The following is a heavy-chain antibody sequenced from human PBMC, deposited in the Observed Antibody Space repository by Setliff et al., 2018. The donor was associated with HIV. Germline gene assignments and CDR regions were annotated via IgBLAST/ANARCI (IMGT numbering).Heavy chain of an antibody. Sequence: GASVKVSCKASGYTFTDSYIHWVRQAPGQGLEWMGRINPKNGGTNFSQKFRGRVTMTTTASIRTAYMEVTSLRSDDTAVYYCARDPSGTAFSLSSYYMDVWGKGTTVTVSS. CDR2: INPKNGGT. J-gene: IGHJ6*03. CDR1: GYTFTDSY. CDR3: ARDPSGTAFSLSSYYMDV. V-gene: IGHV1-2*06. D-gene: IGHD1-26*01.